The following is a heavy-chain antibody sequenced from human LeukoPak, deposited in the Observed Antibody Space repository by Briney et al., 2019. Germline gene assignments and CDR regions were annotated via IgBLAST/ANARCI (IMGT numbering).Heavy chain of an antibody. CDR3: ATNSGYSYGDPFGY. CDR2: IIPILGIA. V-gene: IGHV1-69*04. D-gene: IGHD5-18*01. Sequence: GASVKVSCKASGGTFSSYAISWVRQAPGQGLEWMGRIIPILGIANYAQKFQGRVTITADESTSTAYMELSSLRSEDTAVYYCATNSGYSYGDPFGYWGQGTLVTVSS. J-gene: IGHJ4*02. CDR1: GGTFSSYA.